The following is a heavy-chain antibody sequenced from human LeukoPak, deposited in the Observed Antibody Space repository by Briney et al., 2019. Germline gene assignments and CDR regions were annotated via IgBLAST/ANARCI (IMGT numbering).Heavy chain of an antibody. CDR3: AREGIAVAGNGTDV. D-gene: IGHD6-19*01. V-gene: IGHV1-2*04. Sequence: ASVKVSCKASGYTFTGNYMHWVRQAPGQGLEWMGWINPNSGGTNYAQKFQGWVTMTRDTSISTAYMELSRLRSDDTAVYYCAREGIAVAGNGTDVWGQGTTVTVSS. J-gene: IGHJ6*02. CDR1: GYTFTGNY. CDR2: INPNSGGT.